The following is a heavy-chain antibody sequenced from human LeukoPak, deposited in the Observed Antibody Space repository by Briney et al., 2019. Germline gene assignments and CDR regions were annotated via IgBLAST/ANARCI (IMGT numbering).Heavy chain of an antibody. V-gene: IGHV3-23*01. CDR3: AKDFYGSGSSFFDY. J-gene: IGHJ4*02. D-gene: IGHD3-10*01. CDR1: RFTFSSYA. Sequence: PGGSLRLSCAASRFTFSSYAMSWIRQAPGKGLEWVSAISGSGGSTYYADSVKGRFTISRDNSKNTLYLHMNSLRAEDTAVYYCAKDFYGSGSSFFDYWGQGTLVTVSS. CDR2: ISGSGGST.